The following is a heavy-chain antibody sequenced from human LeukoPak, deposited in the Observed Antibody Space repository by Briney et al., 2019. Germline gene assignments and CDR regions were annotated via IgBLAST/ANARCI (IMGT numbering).Heavy chain of an antibody. CDR2: ISGSGGST. V-gene: IGHV3-23*01. D-gene: IGHD5-12*01. CDR1: GFTVSSNY. Sequence: PGGSLRLSCAASGFTVSSNYMSWVRQAPGKGLEWVSAISGSGGSTYYADSVKGRFTISRDNSKNTLYLQMNSLRAEDTAVYYCAKDYKGYDYAAFDIWGQGTMVTVSS. J-gene: IGHJ3*02. CDR3: AKDYKGYDYAAFDI.